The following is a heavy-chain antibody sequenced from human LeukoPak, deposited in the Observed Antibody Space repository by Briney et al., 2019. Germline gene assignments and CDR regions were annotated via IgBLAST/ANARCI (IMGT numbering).Heavy chain of an antibody. J-gene: IGHJ4*02. CDR1: GGSISSYY. V-gene: IGHV4-4*07. Sequence: SETLSLTCTVSGGSISSYYWSWIRQPGGKGLEWIGRVYASGTTFYNPSLKSRVTMLVDTSKNQFSLKLNSVTAADTAVYYCARGGNYYDSSSYYYFDYWGQGTLVTVSS. D-gene: IGHD3-22*01. CDR2: VYASGTT. CDR3: ARGGNYYDSSSYYYFDY.